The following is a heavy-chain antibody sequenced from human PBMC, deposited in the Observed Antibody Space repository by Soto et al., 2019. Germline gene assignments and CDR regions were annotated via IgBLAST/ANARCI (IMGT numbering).Heavy chain of an antibody. Sequence: GGSLRLSCAASGFTFSNAWMNWVRQAPGKGLEWVGRIKSKTDGGTTDYAAPVKGRFTISRDDSKNTLYLQMNSLKTEDTAVYYCTTDGKGEQWLVGPRPYFDYWGQGTLVTVSS. CDR1: GFTFSNAW. CDR3: TTDGKGEQWLVGPRPYFDY. V-gene: IGHV3-15*07. J-gene: IGHJ4*02. D-gene: IGHD6-19*01. CDR2: IKSKTDGGTT.